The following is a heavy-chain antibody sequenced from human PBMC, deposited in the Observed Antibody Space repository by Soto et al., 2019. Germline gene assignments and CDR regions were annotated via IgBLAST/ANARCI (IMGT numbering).Heavy chain of an antibody. V-gene: IGHV4-34*01. D-gene: IGHD3-9*01. CDR3: ARESHDILTGPPWVWYFDL. CDR2: INARGSI. Sequence: QVQLQQWGAGPLRPLETLSLTCGVSGGSFSGYYWAWIRQSPGKGLEWIGEINARGSINYNPSLTSRVSISVDTSKNHYSLNLRSVTAADTAVYYCARESHDILTGPPWVWYFDLWGRGTLVTVSS. J-gene: IGHJ2*01. CDR1: GGSFSGYY.